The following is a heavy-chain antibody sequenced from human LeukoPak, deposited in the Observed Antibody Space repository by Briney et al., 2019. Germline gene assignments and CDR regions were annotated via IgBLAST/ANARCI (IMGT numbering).Heavy chain of an antibody. CDR3: ASLANYVLYYYMDV. D-gene: IGHD3-16*01. CDR1: GGTFSSYA. J-gene: IGHJ6*03. V-gene: IGHV1-69*13. Sequence: GASVKVSCKASGGTFSSYAISWVRQAPGQGLEWMGGIIPIFGTANYAQKFQGRVTITADESTSTAYMELSSLRSEDTAVYYCASLANYVLYYYMDVWGKGTTVTVSS. CDR2: IIPIFGTA.